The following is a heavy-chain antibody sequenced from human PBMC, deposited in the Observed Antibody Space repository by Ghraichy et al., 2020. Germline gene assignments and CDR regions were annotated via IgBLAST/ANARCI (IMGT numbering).Heavy chain of an antibody. Sequence: PETLSLTCAVYGGSFSGYYWSWIRQPPGKGLEWIGEINHSGSTNYNPSLKSRVTISVDTSKNQFSLKLSSVTAADTAVYYCATQGRENGKEGFDIWGQGTMVTVSS. CDR2: INHSGST. J-gene: IGHJ3*02. CDR1: GGSFSGYY. V-gene: IGHV4-34*01. D-gene: IGHD3-10*01. CDR3: ATQGRENGKEGFDI.